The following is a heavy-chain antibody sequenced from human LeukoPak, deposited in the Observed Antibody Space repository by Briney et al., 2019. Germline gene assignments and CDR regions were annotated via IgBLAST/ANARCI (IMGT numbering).Heavy chain of an antibody. Sequence: ASVKVSCKASGYTFTSYYMHWVRQAPGQGIEWMGIINPSGGSTSYAQKFQGRVTMTRDTSTSTVYMELSSLRSEYTAVYYCARSPDPYGDDTTLFDYWGQGTLVTVSS. D-gene: IGHD4-17*01. CDR1: GYTFTSYY. CDR3: ARSPDPYGDDTTLFDY. J-gene: IGHJ4*02. V-gene: IGHV1-46*03. CDR2: INPSGGST.